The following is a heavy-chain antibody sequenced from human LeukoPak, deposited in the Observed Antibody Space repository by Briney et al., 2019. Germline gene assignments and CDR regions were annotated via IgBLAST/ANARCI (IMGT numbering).Heavy chain of an antibody. CDR1: GYTFTGYY. J-gene: IGHJ4*02. CDR3: ARAHRGSYSVVPVS. CDR2: INPNSGGT. V-gene: IGHV1-2*02. D-gene: IGHD1-26*01. Sequence: ASVKVSCKASGYTFTGYYTHWVRQAPGQGLEWMGWINPNSGGTNYAQKFQGRVTMTRDTSISTAYMELSRLRSDDTAVYYCARAHRGSYSVVPVSWGQGTLVTVSS.